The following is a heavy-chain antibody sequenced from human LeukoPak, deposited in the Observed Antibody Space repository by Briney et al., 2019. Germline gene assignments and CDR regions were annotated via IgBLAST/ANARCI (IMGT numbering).Heavy chain of an antibody. CDR3: AKDRFDYFDY. Sequence: GGSLRLSCAASGFTFDDYGMSWVRQAPGKGLEWVSAISGSGGCTYYADSVKGRFTISRDNSKNTLYLQMNSLRAEDTAVYYCAKDRFDYFDYWGQGTLVTVSS. V-gene: IGHV3-23*01. J-gene: IGHJ4*02. D-gene: IGHD3-3*01. CDR2: ISGSGGCT. CDR1: GFTFDDYG.